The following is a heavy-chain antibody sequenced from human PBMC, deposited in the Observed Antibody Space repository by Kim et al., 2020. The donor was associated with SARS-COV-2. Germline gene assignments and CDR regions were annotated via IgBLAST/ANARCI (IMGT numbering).Heavy chain of an antibody. CDR1: GFMFSTYG. Sequence: GGSLRLSCAASGFMFSTYGMHWVRQAPGKGLEWVAVISFDRSNTYYGHSVKGRFTISTDNSKNTLFLQMDSLRVDDMAVYYCARLGDGYNLDNWGQGSL. V-gene: IGHV3-33*05. J-gene: IGHJ4*02. CDR2: ISFDRSNT. D-gene: IGHD5-12*01. CDR3: ARLGDGYNLDN.